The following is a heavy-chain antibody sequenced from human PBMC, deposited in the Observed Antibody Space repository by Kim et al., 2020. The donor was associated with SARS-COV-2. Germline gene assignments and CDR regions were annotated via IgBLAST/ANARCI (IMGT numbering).Heavy chain of an antibody. Sequence: SETLSLTCTVSGGSISCGSYYWSWIRQPAGKGLEWIGRIYTSGSTNYNPSLKSRVTISVDTSKNQFSLKLSSVTAADTAVYYCARDGAAAGNHYYYYYGMDVWGQGTTVSVSS. CDR1: GGSISCGSYY. CDR3: ARDGAAAGNHYYYYYGMDV. J-gene: IGHJ6*02. D-gene: IGHD6-13*01. V-gene: IGHV4-61*02. CDR2: IYTSGST.